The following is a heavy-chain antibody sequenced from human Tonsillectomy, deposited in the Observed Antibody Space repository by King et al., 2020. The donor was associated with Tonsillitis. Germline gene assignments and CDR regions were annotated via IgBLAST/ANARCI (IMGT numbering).Heavy chain of an antibody. D-gene: IGHD1-26*01. J-gene: IGHJ4*02. V-gene: IGHV3-74*01. Sequence: VQLVESGGGLVQPGGSLRLSCEASGFTFSRYWMHWVRQAPGKGLVWVSRINGDESTTIYADSGKGRFTISRDNAKNTVYLQMNSLRGEDTAVYYCGRGELTWVGGTVGYWGRGTLVTVSS. CDR3: GRGELTWVGGTVGY. CDR2: INGDESTT. CDR1: GFTFSRYW.